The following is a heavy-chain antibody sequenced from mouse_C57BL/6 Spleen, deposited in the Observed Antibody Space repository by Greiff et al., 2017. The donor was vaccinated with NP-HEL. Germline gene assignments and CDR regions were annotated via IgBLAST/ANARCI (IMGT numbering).Heavy chain of an antibody. Sequence: EVMLVESGGGLVKPGGSLKLSCAASGFTFSSYAMSWVRQTPEKRLEWVATISDGGSYTYYPDNVKGRSTFSRDNAKNNLYLQMSHLKSEETAMYYCARETSYDNYGAMDYWGQGTSVTVSS. V-gene: IGHV5-4*01. CDR3: ARETSYDNYGAMDY. J-gene: IGHJ4*01. D-gene: IGHD2-1*01. CDR2: ISDGGSYT. CDR1: GFTFSSYA.